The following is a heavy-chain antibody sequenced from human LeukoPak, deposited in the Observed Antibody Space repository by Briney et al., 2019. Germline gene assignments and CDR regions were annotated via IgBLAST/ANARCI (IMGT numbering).Heavy chain of an antibody. V-gene: IGHV1-2*02. J-gene: IGHJ4*02. CDR2: IKPNSGGT. D-gene: IGHD6-19*01. Sequence: ASGKLSCTASGYTFTSQCLHWVRQAPGQGLEWMGWIKPNSGGTIYAQKFQGRVTMTRDTSISAAYMELSGLRADETAMYYCAREILAGSTNFDYWGQGTLVTVSS. CDR1: GYTFTSQC. CDR3: AREILAGSTNFDY.